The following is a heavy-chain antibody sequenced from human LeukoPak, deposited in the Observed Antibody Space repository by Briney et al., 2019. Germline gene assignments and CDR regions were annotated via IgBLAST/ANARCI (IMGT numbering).Heavy chain of an antibody. CDR2: IYSDGST. CDR1: GLTVTSNY. D-gene: IGHD4-23*01. Sequence: PGGSLRLSCAASGLTVTSNYMSWVRQAPGKGLEWVSVIYSDGSTYYADSVKGRFSISRDNSKNTLYLQLNSLRVEDTAVYYCARQPDYGGTPTSDYWGQGTLVTASS. J-gene: IGHJ4*02. V-gene: IGHV3-66*04. CDR3: ARQPDYGGTPTSDY.